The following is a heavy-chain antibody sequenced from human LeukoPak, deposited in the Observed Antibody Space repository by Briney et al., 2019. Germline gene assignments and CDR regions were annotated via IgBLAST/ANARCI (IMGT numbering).Heavy chain of an antibody. CDR2: IYYSGST. Sequence: PSETLSLTCTVSGGSISSYYWSWIRQPPGKGLEWLGYIYYSGSTNYNPSLKSRVTISVDTSKNQFSLKLSSVTAADTAVYYCARSPIVVVPAAVSNWFDPWGQGTLVTVSS. CDR3: ARSPIVVVPAAVSNWFDP. D-gene: IGHD2-2*01. CDR1: GGSISSYY. V-gene: IGHV4-59*01. J-gene: IGHJ5*02.